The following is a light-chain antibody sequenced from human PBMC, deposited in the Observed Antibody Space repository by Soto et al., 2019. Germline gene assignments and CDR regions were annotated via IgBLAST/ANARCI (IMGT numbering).Light chain of an antibody. Sequence: ESGLTQSPATLSFSPVERQTVSCRASQSLSKSLVWYQKKPGQAPRLLIYGASTRATGIPDRFTGSGSGTDFTLTITRLEPEDFAVYYCQQYGSSPYTFGLGTRLEIK. V-gene: IGKV3-20*01. CDR3: QQYGSSPYT. J-gene: IGKJ5*01. CDR1: QSLSKS. CDR2: GAS.